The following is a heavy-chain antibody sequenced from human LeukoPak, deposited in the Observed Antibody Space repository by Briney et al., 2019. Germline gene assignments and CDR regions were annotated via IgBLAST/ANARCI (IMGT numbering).Heavy chain of an antibody. CDR2: IGGGGYST. D-gene: IGHD6-13*01. Sequence: GGSLRLSCAASGFTFGSYAMNWVRQAPGKGLEWVSAIGGGGYSTYYADSVKGRFTISRDNSKNTLYLQMNSLRAEDTAVYYCARPNPNSSSWYTAEYFQHWGQGTLVTVSS. J-gene: IGHJ1*01. V-gene: IGHV3-23*01. CDR1: GFTFGSYA. CDR3: ARPNPNSSSWYTAEYFQH.